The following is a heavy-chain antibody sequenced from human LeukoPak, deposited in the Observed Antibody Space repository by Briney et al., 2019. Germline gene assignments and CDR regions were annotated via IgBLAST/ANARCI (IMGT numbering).Heavy chain of an antibody. D-gene: IGHD5-18*01. V-gene: IGHV4-61*02. CDR3: ARESDTAMVNWYFDL. J-gene: IGHJ2*01. CDR2: IYTSGST. CDR1: GGSISSGSYY. Sequence: SQTLSLTCTVSGGSISSGSYYWSWIRQPAGKGLEWIGRIYTSGSTNYNPSLKSRVTISVDTSKNQFSLKLSSVTAADTAVYYCARESDTAMVNWYFDLWGRGTLVTVSS.